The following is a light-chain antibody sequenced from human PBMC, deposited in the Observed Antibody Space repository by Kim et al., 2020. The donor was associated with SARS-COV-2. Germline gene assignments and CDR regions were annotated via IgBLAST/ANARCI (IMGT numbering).Light chain of an antibody. CDR3: QHYNNYWT. Sequence: GDRVTIACRASQGISSWLAWYQQKPRKAPKLLISDGSNLESGVPSRFSGSGSETEFTLTITSLQPDDFATYFCQHYNNYWTFGQGTKGEI. J-gene: IGKJ1*01. CDR2: DGS. CDR1: QGISSW. V-gene: IGKV1-5*01.